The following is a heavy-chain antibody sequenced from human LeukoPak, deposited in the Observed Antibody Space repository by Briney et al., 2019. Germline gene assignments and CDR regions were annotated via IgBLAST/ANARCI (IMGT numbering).Heavy chain of an antibody. Sequence: ASVKVSCKASGYTFTSYGISWVRQAPGQGLEWMGWISAYNGNTNYAQKLQGRVTMTTDTSTSTAYMELRSLRSDDTAVYYCAIDPQRGIAARPRAWGFDPWGQGTLVTVSS. CDR3: AIDPQRGIAARPRAWGFDP. V-gene: IGHV1-18*01. CDR1: GYTFTSYG. D-gene: IGHD6-6*01. CDR2: ISAYNGNT. J-gene: IGHJ5*02.